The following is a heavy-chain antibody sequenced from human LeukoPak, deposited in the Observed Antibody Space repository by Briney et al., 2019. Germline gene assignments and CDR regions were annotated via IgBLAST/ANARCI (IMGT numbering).Heavy chain of an antibody. J-gene: IGHJ5*02. V-gene: IGHV3-11*01. CDR2: ITSSGTTT. Sequence: GGSLRLSCSASGFSFSDSYMSWFRLSPEKGLEWIAYITSSGTTTDYGDSVKGRFTISRVNAKNSLYLQMNSLRPEGTAVYYCARDPDYGDPSWGQGTLVTVSS. D-gene: IGHD4/OR15-4a*01. CDR3: ARDPDYGDPS. CDR1: GFSFSDSY.